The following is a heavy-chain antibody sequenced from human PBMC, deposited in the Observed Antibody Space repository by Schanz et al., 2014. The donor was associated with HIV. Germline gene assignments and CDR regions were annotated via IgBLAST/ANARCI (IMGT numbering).Heavy chain of an antibody. Sequence: EVQLVESGGGLVKPGGSLRLSCAASGFTLSSYSMNWVRQAPGKGLERVSAISGGGAGTYYAESVKGRLTISRDNSKNTLYLQMNSLRAEDTAVYYCAREREESIAYYYYGMDVWGQGTAVTVSS. J-gene: IGHJ6*02. CDR2: ISGGGAGT. CDR3: AREREESIAYYYYGMDV. D-gene: IGHD1-26*01. V-gene: IGHV3-23*04. CDR1: GFTLSSYS.